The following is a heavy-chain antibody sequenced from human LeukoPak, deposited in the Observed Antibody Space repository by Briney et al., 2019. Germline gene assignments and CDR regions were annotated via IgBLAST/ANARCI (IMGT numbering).Heavy chain of an antibody. J-gene: IGHJ4*02. CDR2: VSANSGA. D-gene: IGHD2-21*01. Sequence: ASVKVSCKASGYTFSGFHVHWVRQARGQGLEWMGWVSANSGAGYAPKFQGRVTMTRDTSISTAYMELGGLTSDDTAAYYCARDPADGYYHLDYWGQGTLVTVSS. CDR1: GYTFSGFH. V-gene: IGHV1-2*02. CDR3: ARDPADGYYHLDY.